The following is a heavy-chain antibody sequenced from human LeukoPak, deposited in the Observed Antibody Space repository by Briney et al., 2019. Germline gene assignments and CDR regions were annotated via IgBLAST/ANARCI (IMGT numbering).Heavy chain of an antibody. D-gene: IGHD3-3*01. J-gene: IGHJ4*02. V-gene: IGHV1-18*01. CDR1: GYTFTSYG. CDR3: ARDRSLGDFWSGGYQFDY. Sequence: GASVKVSCKASGYTFTSYGISWVRQAPGQGLEWMGWISAYNGNTNYAQKLQGRVTMTTDTSTSTAYMELRSLRSDDTAVYYCARDRSLGDFWSGGYQFDYWGQGTLVTVSS. CDR2: ISAYNGNT.